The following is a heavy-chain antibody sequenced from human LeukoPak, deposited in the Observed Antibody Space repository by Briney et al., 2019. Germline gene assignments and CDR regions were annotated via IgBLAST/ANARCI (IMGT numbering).Heavy chain of an antibody. CDR3: SREGYSSGMDV. J-gene: IGHJ6*02. CDR2: INPNIGGT. CDR1: GYTFTGYY. V-gene: IGHV1-2*06. D-gene: IGHD5-18*01. Sequence: ASVKVSCKASGYTFTGYYMHWVRQAPGQGLEWMGRINPNIGGTNYAQKFQGRVTMTRDTSISTAYMELSRLRSDDTAVYYCSREGYSSGMDVWGQGTTVTVSS.